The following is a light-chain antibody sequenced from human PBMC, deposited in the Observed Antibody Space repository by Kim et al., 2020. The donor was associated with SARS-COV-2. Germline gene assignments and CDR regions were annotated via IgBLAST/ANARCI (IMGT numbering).Light chain of an antibody. Sequence: QSALTQPPSSSGSPGQSVTISCTGTSSDVGGYNYVSWYQQHPGKAPKLIIYEVSKRPPGVPDRFSGSTSGNTASLTVSGLQTEDEADYYCSSYAASTVVFGGGTQLTVL. V-gene: IGLV2-8*01. CDR3: SSYAASTVV. J-gene: IGLJ2*01. CDR2: EVS. CDR1: SSDVGGYNY.